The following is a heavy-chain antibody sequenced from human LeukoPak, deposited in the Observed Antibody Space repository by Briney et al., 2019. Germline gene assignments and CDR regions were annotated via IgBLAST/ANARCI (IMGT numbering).Heavy chain of an antibody. D-gene: IGHD1-26*01. Sequence: GESLKISCKGSGYSFTSYGIGWVRQMPGKGLEWMGIIYPGDSDTRYSPSFQGQVTISADKSISTAYLQWSSLKASDTAMYYCARLERGSYRAYYFDYWGQGTLVTVSS. V-gene: IGHV5-51*01. J-gene: IGHJ4*02. CDR2: IYPGDSDT. CDR1: GYSFTSYG. CDR3: ARLERGSYRAYYFDY.